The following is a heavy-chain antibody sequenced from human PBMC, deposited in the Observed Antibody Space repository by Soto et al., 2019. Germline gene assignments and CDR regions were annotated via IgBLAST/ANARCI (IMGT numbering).Heavy chain of an antibody. J-gene: IGHJ4*02. D-gene: IGHD3-10*01. V-gene: IGHV1-69*01. CDR3: ARNVRWFGDLWGHFDY. CDR1: GGTFSSYA. Sequence: QVQLVQSGAEVKKPRSSVKVSCKASGGTFSSYAISWVRQAPGQGLEWMGGIIPIFGTANYAQKFQGRVTITADESTSTAYMELSSLRSEDTAVYYCARNVRWFGDLWGHFDYWGQGTLVTVSS. CDR2: IIPIFGTA.